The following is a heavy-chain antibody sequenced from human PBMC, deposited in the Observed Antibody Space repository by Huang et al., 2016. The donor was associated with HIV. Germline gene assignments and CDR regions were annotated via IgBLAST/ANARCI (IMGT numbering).Heavy chain of an antibody. J-gene: IGHJ4*02. V-gene: IGHV3-30*18. CDR2: ISYEGSSG. CDR3: AKESRWYSDLDN. D-gene: IGHD2-15*01. CDR1: GFTFNNFG. Sequence: QVQLVESGGGVVQPGRSLRLSCVASGFTFNNFGMHWVRQAPGKGLGWVVVISYEGSSGRYSESVKGRFTISRDNPMDTLYLQMNSLRPDDTAVYYCAKESRWYSDLDNWGQGTLVTVSS.